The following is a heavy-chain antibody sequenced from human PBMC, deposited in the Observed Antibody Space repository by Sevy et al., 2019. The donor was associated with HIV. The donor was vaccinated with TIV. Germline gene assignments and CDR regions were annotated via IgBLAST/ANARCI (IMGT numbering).Heavy chain of an antibody. CDR2: LSYDDSDE. CDR3: AKDDLGSIDY. CDR1: GFIFSTSP. Sequence: GGSLRLSCAASGFIFSTSPMHWVRQAPGKGLECVAILSYDDSDENYDDSVKGRFTISRDNSKNTLYLQMNSLRTEDTAVYYCAKDDLGSIDYWGQGTLVTVSS. J-gene: IGHJ4*02. D-gene: IGHD3-10*01. V-gene: IGHV3-30-3*02.